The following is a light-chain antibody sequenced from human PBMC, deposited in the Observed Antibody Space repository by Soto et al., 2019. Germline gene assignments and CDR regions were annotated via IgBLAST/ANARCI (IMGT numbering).Light chain of an antibody. V-gene: IGLV2-23*01. CDR2: EGS. Sequence: QSVLTQPASVSGSPGQSITISCTGTSSDVGSYNLVSWYQQHPGKAPKLMIYEGSKRPSGVSNRFSGSKSGNTASLTISGLQAEDEADYYCCSYAGSRVFGGGTKLTV. J-gene: IGLJ3*02. CDR1: SSDVGSYNL. CDR3: CSYAGSRV.